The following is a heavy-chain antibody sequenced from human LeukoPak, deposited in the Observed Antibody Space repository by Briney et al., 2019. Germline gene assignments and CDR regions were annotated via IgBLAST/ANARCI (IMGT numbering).Heavy chain of an antibody. V-gene: IGHV3-23*01. CDR2: ISGSGGST. CDR3: ASSRVPRPTVTPDWYFDY. D-gene: IGHD4-17*01. Sequence: GGSLRLSCAASGFTFSSYAMSWVRQAPGKGLEWVSAISGSGGSTYYADSVKGRFTISRDNSKNTLYLQMNSPGAEDTAVYYCASSRVPRPTVTPDWYFDYWGQGTLVTVSS. J-gene: IGHJ4*02. CDR1: GFTFSSYA.